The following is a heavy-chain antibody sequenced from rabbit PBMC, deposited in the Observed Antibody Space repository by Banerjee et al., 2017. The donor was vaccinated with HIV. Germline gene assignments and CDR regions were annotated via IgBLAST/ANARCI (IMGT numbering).Heavy chain of an antibody. CDR2: IDAGSGGST. V-gene: IGHV1S45*01. CDR3: ARGDVGYGGASHL. Sequence: QEQLEESGGDLVKPEGSLTLTCTASGFSFSSGYDMCWVRQAPGKGLEWIACIDAGSGGSTYYASWAKGRFTISKTSSTTVTLQMTSLTAADTATYFCARGDVGYGGASHLWGPGT. D-gene: IGHD6-1*01. J-gene: IGHJ4*01. CDR1: GFSFSSGYD.